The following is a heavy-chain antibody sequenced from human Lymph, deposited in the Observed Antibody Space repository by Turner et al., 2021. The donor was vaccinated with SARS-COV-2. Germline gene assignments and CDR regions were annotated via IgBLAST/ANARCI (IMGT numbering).Heavy chain of an antibody. J-gene: IGHJ4*02. Sequence: QVQLVGSGGGVVQTGRALKLSCAASGFTFSSYAMHWVRQAPGKGLEWVALISYDGNNKYYADSVRGRFTISRDNSKNTLYLQMNSLRAEDTAVYYCARGLSGNYYFFDYWGQGTLVTVSS. CDR1: GFTFSSYA. CDR3: ARGLSGNYYFFDY. CDR2: ISYDGNNK. D-gene: IGHD1-26*01. V-gene: IGHV3-30-3*01.